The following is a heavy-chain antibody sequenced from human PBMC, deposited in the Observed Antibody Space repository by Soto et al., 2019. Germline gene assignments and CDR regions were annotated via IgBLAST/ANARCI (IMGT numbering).Heavy chain of an antibody. J-gene: IGHJ5*02. CDR3: ATFAVVTHLNWFDP. Sequence: QVQLVQSGAEVKKPGASVKVSCKVSGYTLTELSMHWVRQAPGKGREWMGGFDPEDGETIYAQKFQGRVTMTEDTSTDTAYMELRSLRSEDTAVYYFATFAVVTHLNWFDPWGQGTLVTVSS. CDR1: GYTLTELS. D-gene: IGHD2-15*01. V-gene: IGHV1-24*01. CDR2: FDPEDGET.